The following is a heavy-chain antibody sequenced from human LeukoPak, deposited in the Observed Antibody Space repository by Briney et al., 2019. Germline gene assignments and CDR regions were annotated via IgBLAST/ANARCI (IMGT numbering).Heavy chain of an antibody. V-gene: IGHV2-5*02. CDR3: ARRRTYYYGSGSYYNHEFDF. J-gene: IGHJ4*02. D-gene: IGHD3-10*01. CDR1: GFSLTTSGVG. CDR2: VYWDDDK. Sequence: SGPTLVKPTQTLTLTCTFSGFSLTTSGVGVGWIRQPPRKALEWLALVYWDDDKRYSPSLKSRLTITKDTSKNQVVLTMTNMDPVDTATYYCARRRTYYYGSGSYYNHEFDFWGQGTLVTVSS.